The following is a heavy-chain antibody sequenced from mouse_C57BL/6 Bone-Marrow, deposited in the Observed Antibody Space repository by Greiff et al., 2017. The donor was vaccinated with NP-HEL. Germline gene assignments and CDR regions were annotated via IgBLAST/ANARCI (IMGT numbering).Heavy chain of an antibody. CDR3: ARELGRAMDY. V-gene: IGHV5-17*01. Sequence: EVKLVESGGRLVKPGGSLKLSCAASGFTFSDYGMHWVRQAPEKGLEWVAYISSGSSTIYYADTVKGRFTISRDNAKNTLFLQMTSLRSEDTAMYYCARELGRAMDYWGQGTSVTVSS. J-gene: IGHJ4*01. CDR1: GFTFSDYG. D-gene: IGHD4-1*01. CDR2: ISSGSSTI.